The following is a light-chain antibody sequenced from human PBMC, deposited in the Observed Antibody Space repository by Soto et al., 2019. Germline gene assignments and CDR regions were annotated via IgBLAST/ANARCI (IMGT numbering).Light chain of an antibody. CDR3: QQDYSTPIN. Sequence: DVLVTQSPSSLPAPVGDRVTITFRASQIIVTDLSWYQQRPGKAPTRLIYGASTLQRGVPSRFSGSGSGTDFTFTINSLQPEDSANYYCQQDYSTPINFGSETRLEIK. CDR1: QIIVTD. J-gene: IGKJ5*01. V-gene: IGKV1-39*01. CDR2: GAS.